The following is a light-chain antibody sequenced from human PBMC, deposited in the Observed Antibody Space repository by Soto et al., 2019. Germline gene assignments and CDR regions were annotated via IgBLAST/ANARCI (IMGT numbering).Light chain of an antibody. V-gene: IGLV1-40*01. CDR2: GNS. CDR3: QSYDSSLSGNVV. CDR1: SSNIGAGYD. J-gene: IGLJ2*01. Sequence: QSVLTQPPSVSGAPGQRVTISCTGSSSNIGAGYDVHWYQQLPGTAPKLLIYGNSNRPSGVPDRFSGSKSGTSASLAITGLKAEDEADSYCQSYDSSLSGNVVFGGGTKLTVL.